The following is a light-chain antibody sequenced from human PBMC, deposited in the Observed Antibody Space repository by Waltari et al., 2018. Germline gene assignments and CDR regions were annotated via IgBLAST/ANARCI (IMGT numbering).Light chain of an antibody. Sequence: SYELTQPPSVSVSPGQTASITCSGDKFGDKYACWYQQKPGQSPVLVIYQDSKRPSGIPELFSGSNSGNTATLTISGTQAMDEADYYCQAWDSSPVFGTGTKVTVL. V-gene: IGLV3-1*01. CDR2: QDS. CDR3: QAWDSSPV. CDR1: KFGDKY. J-gene: IGLJ1*01.